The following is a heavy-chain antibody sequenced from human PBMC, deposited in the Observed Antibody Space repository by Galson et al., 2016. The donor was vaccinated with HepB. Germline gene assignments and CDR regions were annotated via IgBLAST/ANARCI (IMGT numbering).Heavy chain of an antibody. CDR2: INHLGRT. CDR3: ARGRGTMVRGIFDP. Sequence: SETLSLTCNVSGGPFSPYYWTWLRQTPGKGLEWLGEINHLGRTTYNPSLESRITISLDMSKNQVALRLTPVNAADTSVYYCARGRGTMVRGIFDPWGPGTLVTVSS. CDR1: GGPFSPYY. V-gene: IGHV4-34*01. J-gene: IGHJ5*02. D-gene: IGHD3-10*01.